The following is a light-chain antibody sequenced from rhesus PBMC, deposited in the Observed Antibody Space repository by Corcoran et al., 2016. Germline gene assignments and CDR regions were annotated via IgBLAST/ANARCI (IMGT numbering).Light chain of an antibody. J-gene: IGKJ4*01. V-gene: IGKV4-1*01. CDR2: WAS. CDR3: HQYYSSPLT. CDR1: QSLLFSANNKNY. Sequence: DIVMTQSPDSLAVSLGERVTINCKSSQSLLFSANNKNYLAWYQQKPGQAPKLLIYWASTRESGVPNRLKGSGSVTDFSLPISGLKAEDVAVYSCHQYYSSPLTFGGGTKVEIK.